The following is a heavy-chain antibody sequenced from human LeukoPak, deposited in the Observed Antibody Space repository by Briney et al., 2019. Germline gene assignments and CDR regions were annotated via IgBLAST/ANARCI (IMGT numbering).Heavy chain of an antibody. D-gene: IGHD6-13*01. CDR1: VGSISSGNYY. CDR2: IYMSGST. J-gene: IGHJ4*02. V-gene: IGHV4-61*09. Sequence: SETLSLTCTVSVGSISSGNYYSRWIRQSAGKGMEWIGNIYMSGSTRYNPSLMSRVAMSVDTSKNQFSLKISSATAADTAVYYCARDWGIAAATPYYFDHWGQGILVTVSS. CDR3: ARDWGIAAATPYYFDH.